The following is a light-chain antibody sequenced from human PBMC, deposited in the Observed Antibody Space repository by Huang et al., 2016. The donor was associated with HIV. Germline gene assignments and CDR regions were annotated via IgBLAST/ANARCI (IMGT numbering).Light chain of an antibody. V-gene: IGKV3-15*01. Sequence: EVVMTQSPATLSMSPGERATLSCRASKSISNNLAWYQQKPGQAPRLLIHGASTRATGIAARFSGTGSGTEFTLSINSLQSEDFAVYYCQQYNKWPPLTFGGGTKVEI. CDR2: GAS. CDR1: KSISNN. J-gene: IGKJ4*01. CDR3: QQYNKWPPLT.